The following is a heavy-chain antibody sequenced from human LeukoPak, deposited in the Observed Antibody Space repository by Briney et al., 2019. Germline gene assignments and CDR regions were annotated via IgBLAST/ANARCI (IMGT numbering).Heavy chain of an antibody. CDR1: GGSISSGGYY. CDR2: IYYSGST. D-gene: IGHD2-2*01. CDR3: ARDKEYCSSTSCYHIFDY. J-gene: IGHJ4*02. V-gene: IGHV4-31*03. Sequence: PSETLSLTCTVSGGSISSGGYYWSWIRQHPGKGLEWIGYIYYSGSTYYNPSLKSRVTISVDTSKNQFSLKLSSVTAADTAVYYCARDKEYCSSTSCYHIFDYWGQGTLVTVSS.